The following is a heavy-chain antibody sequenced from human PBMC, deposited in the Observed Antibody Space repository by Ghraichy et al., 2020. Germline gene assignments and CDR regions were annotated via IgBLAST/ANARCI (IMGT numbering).Heavy chain of an antibody. V-gene: IGHV4-39*07. D-gene: IGHD4-23*01. CDR1: GGSIRSGGYY. Sequence: SETLSLTCTVSGGSIRSGGYYWGWIRQPPGKGLEWIGSIDYSGSTYHNPSLKSRVTISVDTSKNQFSLTLSSVTAADTAVYFCARDQAVVTESAFDIWGQGTMVTVSS. CDR3: ARDQAVVTESAFDI. J-gene: IGHJ3*02. CDR2: IDYSGST.